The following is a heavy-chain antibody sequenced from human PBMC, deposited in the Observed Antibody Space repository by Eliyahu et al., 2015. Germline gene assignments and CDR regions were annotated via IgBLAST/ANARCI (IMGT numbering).Heavy chain of an antibody. J-gene: IGHJ5*02. D-gene: IGHD4-17*01. CDR2: IXPGGGT. CDR1: GFTVSNNY. V-gene: IGHV3-53*01. CDR3: AGNGDYPMFDP. Sequence: EVQLVESGGGLIQPGGSLXXSCAASGFTVSNNYMHWVRQAPGKGLEWVSVIXPGGGTYYAGSVRGRFTISRDNSKSTLYLQMNSLRAEDTGVYYCAGNGDYPMFDPWGQGTLVTVSS.